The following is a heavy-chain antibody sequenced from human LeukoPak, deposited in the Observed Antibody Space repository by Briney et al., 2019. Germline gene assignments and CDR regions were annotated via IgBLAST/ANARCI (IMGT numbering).Heavy chain of an antibody. CDR1: GFTFSSYA. V-gene: IGHV3-48*02. CDR3: ATSGNYYLKY. Sequence: GSLRLSCAASGFTFSSYAMHWVRQAPGKGLEWVSHITSSSTNIYYADSVKGRFTISRDNAKNALSLQMNSLRDEDTAVYYCATSGNYYLKYWGQGTLVTVSS. CDR2: ITSSSTNI. J-gene: IGHJ4*02. D-gene: IGHD1-26*01.